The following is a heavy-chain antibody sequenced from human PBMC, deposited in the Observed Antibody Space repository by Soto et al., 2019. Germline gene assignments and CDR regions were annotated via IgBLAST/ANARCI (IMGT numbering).Heavy chain of an antibody. D-gene: IGHD6-19*01. CDR2: VRDDADDA. J-gene: IGHJ5*02. V-gene: IGHV3-33*01. CDR3: ETPYSSNSNWFDP. Sequence: PGGSLRLSCAASGFTFVDYGMHWVRQAPGKGREWVAVVRDDADDAYYADSVKGRFTISRDSSKNTLYLQMSSLRVEDTAVYHCETPYSSNSNWFDPLRQGTLVAVS. CDR1: GFTFVDYG.